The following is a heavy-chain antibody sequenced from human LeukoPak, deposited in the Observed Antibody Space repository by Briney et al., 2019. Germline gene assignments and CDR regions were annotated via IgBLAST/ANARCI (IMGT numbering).Heavy chain of an antibody. CDR1: GYTFTSYD. D-gene: IGHD3-3*01. V-gene: IGHV1-8*03. CDR3: ARGLREYDFWSGYSYWFDP. J-gene: IGHJ5*02. Sequence: GASVKVSCKASGYTFTSYDINWVRQATGQGLEWMGWMSPNSGNTGYAQKFQGRVTITRNTSISTAYMELSSLRSEDTAVYYCARGLREYDFWSGYSYWFDPWGQGTLVTVSS. CDR2: MSPNSGNT.